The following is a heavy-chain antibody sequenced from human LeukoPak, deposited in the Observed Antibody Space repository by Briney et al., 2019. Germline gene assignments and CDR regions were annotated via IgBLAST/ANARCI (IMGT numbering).Heavy chain of an antibody. CDR3: ARGSARFDP. V-gene: IGHV4-59*01. CDR1: GGSISSYY. Sequence: SETVSLTCTVSGGSISSYYWSWIRQPPGKGLEWIGYIYYSGSTNYNPSLKSRVTISVDTSKNQFSLKLSSMTAADTAVYYCARGSARFDPWGQGTLVTVSS. CDR2: IYYSGST. J-gene: IGHJ5*02.